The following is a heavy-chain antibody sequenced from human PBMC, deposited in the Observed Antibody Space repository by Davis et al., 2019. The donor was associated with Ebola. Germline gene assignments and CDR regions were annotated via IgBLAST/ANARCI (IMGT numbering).Heavy chain of an antibody. CDR2: IKQDGSET. D-gene: IGHD5-18*01. J-gene: IGHJ4*02. Sequence: GESLKISCAASGFTFSSYSMNWVRQAPGKGLEWVANIKQDGSETYYVDSVKGRFTISRDNAKNSLYLQMNSLRAEDTAVFYCARGATSSGNSYGPGYWGQGTLATVSS. V-gene: IGHV3-7*01. CDR1: GFTFSSYS. CDR3: ARGATSSGNSYGPGY.